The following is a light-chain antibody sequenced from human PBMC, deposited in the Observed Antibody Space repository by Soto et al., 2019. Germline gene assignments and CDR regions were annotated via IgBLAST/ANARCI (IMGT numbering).Light chain of an antibody. CDR2: EVS. CDR3: CSYAVTNIFV. CDR1: SSDVGSYDL. Sequence: QSALTQPASVSGSPGQSLTISCTGSSSDVGSYDLVSWYQQHPGKPPRLLLYEVSKRPSGVSIRFSGSKSGNTASLTISGLQAEDEADYYCCSYAVTNIFVFGTGTKLTVL. J-gene: IGLJ1*01. V-gene: IGLV2-23*02.